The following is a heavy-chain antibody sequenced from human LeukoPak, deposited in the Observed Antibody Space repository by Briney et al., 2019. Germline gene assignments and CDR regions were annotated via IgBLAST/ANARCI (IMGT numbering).Heavy chain of an antibody. CDR3: ARAGYYGSGSYSGY. CDR2: INPNSGGT. J-gene: IGHJ4*02. V-gene: IGHV1-2*02. D-gene: IGHD3-10*01. Sequence: ASVKVSCKASGYTFTGYYMHWVRQAPGQGLEWMGWINPNSGGTNYARKFQGRVTMTRDTSISTAYMELSRLRSDDTAVYYCARAGYYGSGSYSGYWGQGTLVTVSS. CDR1: GYTFTGYY.